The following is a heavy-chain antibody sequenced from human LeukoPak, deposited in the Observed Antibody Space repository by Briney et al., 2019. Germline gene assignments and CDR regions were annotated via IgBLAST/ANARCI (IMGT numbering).Heavy chain of an antibody. CDR1: GYTFTGYY. CDR2: INPNNGGT. D-gene: IGHD3-10*01. Sequence: ASVKVSCKASGYTFTGYYMHWVRQAPGQGLEWMGWINPNNGGTNYAQKFQGRVTLTRDTSISTAYMELSRLRSDDTAIYYCARDKVRGVCDYWGQGTLVTVSS. J-gene: IGHJ4*02. V-gene: IGHV1-2*02. CDR3: ARDKVRGVCDY.